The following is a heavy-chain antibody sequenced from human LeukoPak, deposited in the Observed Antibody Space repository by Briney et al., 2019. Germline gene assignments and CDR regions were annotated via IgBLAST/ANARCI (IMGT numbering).Heavy chain of an antibody. V-gene: IGHV1-46*01. CDR1: GYTFTSYY. CDR3: ARTGLYGSGSYYKGPLYYYYYYGMDV. J-gene: IGHJ6*02. Sequence: ASVKVSCKASGYTFTSYYMHWVRQAPGQGLEWMGIINPSGGSTSYAQKFQGRVTMTRDTSTSTVYMELSSLRSEDTAVYYCARTGLYGSGSYYKGPLYYYYYYGMDVWGQGTTVTVSS. CDR2: INPSGGST. D-gene: IGHD3-10*01.